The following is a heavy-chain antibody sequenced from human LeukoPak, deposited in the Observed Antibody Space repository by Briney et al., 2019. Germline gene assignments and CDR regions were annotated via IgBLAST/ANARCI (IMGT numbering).Heavy chain of an antibody. CDR1: GDSVTGYY. V-gene: IGHV4-59*02. Sequence: PSETLSLTCTVFGDSVTGYYLNWVRQPPGKGLEWIGHIYKIGSTNYNPSLKSRLTISADTSKNQFSLKLRSVTAADTAVYYCVIGVGWQPDYWGQGALVTVSS. J-gene: IGHJ4*02. D-gene: IGHD2-15*01. CDR2: IYKIGST. CDR3: VIGVGWQPDY.